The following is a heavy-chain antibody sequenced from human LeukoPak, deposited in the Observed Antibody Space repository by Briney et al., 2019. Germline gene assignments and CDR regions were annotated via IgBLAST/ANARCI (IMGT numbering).Heavy chain of an antibody. CDR2: ISYDGSNE. Sequence: PGGSLRLSCAASGFTFRSYGMHWVRQAPGKGLEWVAVISYDGSNEYYADSVKGRFTMSRDNSKNTLDLQMNSLRAEDTAVYYCARDRDYYDSSGFLNYWGQGTLVTVSS. CDR1: GFTFRSYG. D-gene: IGHD3-22*01. J-gene: IGHJ4*02. CDR3: ARDRDYYDSSGFLNY. V-gene: IGHV3-30*03.